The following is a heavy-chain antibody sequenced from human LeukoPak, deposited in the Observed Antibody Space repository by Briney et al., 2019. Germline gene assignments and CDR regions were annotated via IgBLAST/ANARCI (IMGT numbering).Heavy chain of an antibody. J-gene: IGHJ4*02. Sequence: GASVKVSCKASGYSFSDYWLHWVRQAPGQGLEWVGRISPKTDDTDYAQRFQGRVTMTSGTSSSTAYMELTSLTSDDTALYYCEVITLGYWGQGTLVTVSS. V-gene: IGHV1-2*06. CDR2: ISPKTDDT. CDR3: EVITLGY. CDR1: GYSFSDYW. D-gene: IGHD3-22*01.